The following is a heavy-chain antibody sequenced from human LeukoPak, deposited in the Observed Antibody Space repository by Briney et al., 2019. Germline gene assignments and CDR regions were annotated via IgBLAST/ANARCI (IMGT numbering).Heavy chain of an antibody. Sequence: SETLSLTCTVSGGSISSNYWSWLRQPPGKGLEWIGYIYYSGSTYYNPSLKSRVTISADTSKNQFSLRLNSVTAADTAMYYCARWIPSGSSFDYWGQGTLVTVSS. V-gene: IGHV4-59*01. CDR3: ARWIPSGSSFDY. CDR2: IYYSGST. CDR1: GGSISSNY. D-gene: IGHD2-15*01. J-gene: IGHJ4*02.